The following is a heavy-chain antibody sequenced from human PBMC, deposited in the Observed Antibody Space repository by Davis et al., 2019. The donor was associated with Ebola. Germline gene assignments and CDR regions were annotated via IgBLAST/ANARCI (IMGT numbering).Heavy chain of an antibody. CDR1: GFTFSSYE. CDR3: ARSNGQLVHFDY. D-gene: IGHD6-6*01. J-gene: IGHJ4*02. Sequence: PGGSLRLSCAASGFTFSSYEMNWVRQAPGKGLEWVSYISSSSSYIYYADSVKGRFTISRDNAKNSLYLQMNSLRAEDTAVYYCARSNGQLVHFDYWGQGTLVTVS. V-gene: IGHV3-21*05. CDR2: ISSSSSYI.